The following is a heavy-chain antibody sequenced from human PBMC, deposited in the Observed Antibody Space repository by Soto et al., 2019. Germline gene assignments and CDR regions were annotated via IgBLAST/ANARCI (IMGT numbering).Heavy chain of an antibody. CDR3: AKLSGGTWYYTDV. CDR1: GGSISSGGYY. J-gene: IGHJ6*03. Sequence: PSETLSLTCTVSGGSISSGGYYWSWIRQHPGKGLEWIGYIYYSGSTYYNPSLKSRITISVDTSKNQFSLKLSSVTAADTAVYYCAKLSGGTWYYTDVWGKGTTVTVSS. V-gene: IGHV4-31*03. D-gene: IGHD2-15*01. CDR2: IYYSGST.